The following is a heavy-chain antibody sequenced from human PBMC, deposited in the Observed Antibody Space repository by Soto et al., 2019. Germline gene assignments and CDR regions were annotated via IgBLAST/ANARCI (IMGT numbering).Heavy chain of an antibody. J-gene: IGHJ6*02. CDR1: GFTFSDYY. CDR3: AREPHYYYDSSGYYSQAV. Sequence: VGSLRLSCAASGFTFSDYYMSWIRQAPGKGLEWVSYISSSSSYTNYADSVKGRFTISRDNAKNSLYLQMNSLRAEDTAVYYCAREPHYYYDSSGYYSQAVWGQGTTVTVSS. D-gene: IGHD3-22*01. CDR2: ISSSSSYT. V-gene: IGHV3-11*06.